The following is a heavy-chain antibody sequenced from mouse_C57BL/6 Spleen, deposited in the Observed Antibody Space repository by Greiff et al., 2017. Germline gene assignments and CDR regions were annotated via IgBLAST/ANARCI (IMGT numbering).Heavy chain of an antibody. Sequence: EVQLQESGGGLVKPGGSLKLSCAASGFTFSDYGMHWVRQAPEKGLEWVAYISSGSSTIYYADTVKGRFTISRDNAKNTLFLQMTSLRSEDTAMYYCARGDDYDPDYWGKGTTLTVSS. CDR2: ISSGSSTI. D-gene: IGHD2-4*01. CDR3: ARGDDYDPDY. V-gene: IGHV5-17*01. J-gene: IGHJ2*01. CDR1: GFTFSDYG.